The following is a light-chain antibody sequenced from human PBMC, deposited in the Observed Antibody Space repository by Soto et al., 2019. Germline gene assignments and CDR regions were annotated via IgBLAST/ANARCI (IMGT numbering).Light chain of an antibody. CDR2: KAS. Sequence: DIQMTQSPSTLSASEGDRVTITCRASQSINNWLAWYQQKPGKAPKLLISKASNLKSGVPSRFSGTGSGTEFTLTISSLQPDDFASYHCQQYDSYPFTFGGGTKVEI. CDR3: QQYDSYPFT. V-gene: IGKV1-5*03. CDR1: QSINNW. J-gene: IGKJ4*01.